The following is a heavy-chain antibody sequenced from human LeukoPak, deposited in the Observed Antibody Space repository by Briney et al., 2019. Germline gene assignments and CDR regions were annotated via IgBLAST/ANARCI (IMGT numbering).Heavy chain of an antibody. CDR3: ARDQTYYDILTGYSRGGWFDP. D-gene: IGHD3-9*01. V-gene: IGHV4-59*01. Sequence: SETLSLTCTVSGGSISSYYWSWIRQPPGKGLEWIGYIYYSGSTNYNPSLKSRVTISVDTSKNQFSLKLSSVTAADTAVYYCARDQTYYDILTGYSRGGWFDPWGQGTLVTVSS. CDR2: IYYSGST. CDR1: GGSISSYY. J-gene: IGHJ5*02.